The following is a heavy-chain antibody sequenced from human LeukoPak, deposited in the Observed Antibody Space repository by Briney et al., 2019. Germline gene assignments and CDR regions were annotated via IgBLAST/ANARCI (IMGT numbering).Heavy chain of an antibody. CDR1: GFIFSAYG. J-gene: IGHJ4*02. V-gene: IGHV3-23*01. CDR3: AKAPVTSCRGAYCYPFDS. CDR2: ISGSGGKT. D-gene: IGHD2-21*01. Sequence: GGSLRLSCAASGFIFSAYGMSWVRQAPGKGLEWVSAISGSGGKTYYADSVKGRFTISRDNSKNTLYLQMNSLRAEDAAVYFCAKAPVTSCRGAYCYPFDSWGQGTLVTVSS.